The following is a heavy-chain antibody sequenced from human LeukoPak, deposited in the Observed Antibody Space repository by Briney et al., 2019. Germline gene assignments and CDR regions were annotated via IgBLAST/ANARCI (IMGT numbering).Heavy chain of an antibody. CDR3: ANLRPIYLYFDP. CDR2: ISGSGGST. V-gene: IGHV3-23*01. CDR1: GFTFSSYA. D-gene: IGHD2-2*02. J-gene: IGHJ5*02. Sequence: PGGSLRLSCAASGFTFSSYAMSWVRQAPGKGLEWASAISGSGGSTYYADSVKGRFTISRDNSKNTLYLQMNSLRAEDTAVYYCANLRPIYLYFDPWGQGTLVTVSS.